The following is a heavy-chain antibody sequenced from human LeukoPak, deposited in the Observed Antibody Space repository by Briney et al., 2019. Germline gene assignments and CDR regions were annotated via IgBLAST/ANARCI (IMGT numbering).Heavy chain of an antibody. CDR3: ASTLIAARLFDI. CDR1: GGSISSSSYY. J-gene: IGHJ3*02. CDR2: IYYSGST. D-gene: IGHD6-6*01. V-gene: IGHV4-39*01. Sequence: PSETLSLTCTVSGGSISSSSYYWGWIRQPPGKGVEWIGSIYYSGSTYYNPSLKSRVTISVDTSKNQFSLKLSSVTAADTAVYYCASTLIAARLFDIWGQGTMVTVSS.